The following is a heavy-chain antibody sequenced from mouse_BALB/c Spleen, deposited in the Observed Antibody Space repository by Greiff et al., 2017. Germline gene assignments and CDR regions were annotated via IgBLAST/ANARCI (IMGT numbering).Heavy chain of an antibody. CDR2: ISSGGST. D-gene: IGHD2-4*01. V-gene: IGHV5-6-5*01. CDR1: GFTFSSYA. CDR3: ASYDYDVYWYFDV. Sequence: EVQLVESGGGLVQPGGSRKLSCAASGFTFSSYAMSWVRQTPEKRLEWVASISSGGSTYYPDSVKGRFTISRDNARNILYLQMSSLRSEDTAMYYCASYDYDVYWYFDVWGAGTTVTVSS. J-gene: IGHJ1*01.